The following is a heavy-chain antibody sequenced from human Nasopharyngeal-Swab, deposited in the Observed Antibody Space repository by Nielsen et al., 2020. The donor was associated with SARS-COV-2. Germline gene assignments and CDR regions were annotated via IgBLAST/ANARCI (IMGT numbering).Heavy chain of an antibody. D-gene: IGHD6-13*01. CDR3: ARELAAAGTGGN. J-gene: IGHJ4*02. CDR1: GFTFSSYG. Sequence: GESLKISCAASGFTFSSYGMHWVRQAPGKGLAWVAVIWYDGSHKYYADSVKGRFTISRDNSKNTLYLQMNSLRAEDTAVYYCARELAAAGTGGNWGQGTLVTVSS. CDR2: IWYDGSHK. V-gene: IGHV3-33*01.